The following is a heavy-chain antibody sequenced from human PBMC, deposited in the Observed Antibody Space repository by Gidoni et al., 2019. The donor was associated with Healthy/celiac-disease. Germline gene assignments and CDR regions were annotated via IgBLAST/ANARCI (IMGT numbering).Heavy chain of an antibody. CDR3: TRHSSLGYCSSTSCAYDY. V-gene: IGHV3-73*02. CDR1: GFTFSGSA. Sequence: EVQLVESGGGLVKPGGSLKLSCAASGFTFSGSAMHWVRQASGKGLEWVGRIRSKANSYATAYAASVKGRFTISRDDSKNTAYLQMNSLKTEDTAVYYCTRHSSLGYCSSTSCAYDYWGQGTLVTVSS. D-gene: IGHD2-2*01. CDR2: IRSKANSYAT. J-gene: IGHJ4*02.